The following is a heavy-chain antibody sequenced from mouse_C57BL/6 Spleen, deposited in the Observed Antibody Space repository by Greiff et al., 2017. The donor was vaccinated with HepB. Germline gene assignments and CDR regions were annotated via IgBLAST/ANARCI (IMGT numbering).Heavy chain of an antibody. V-gene: IGHV1-55*01. D-gene: IGHD1-1*01. CDR3: AREGDYYGSRARDY. J-gene: IGHJ2*01. CDR1: GYTFTSYW. CDR2: IYPGSGST. Sequence: VQLQQPGAELVKPGASVKMSCKASGYTFTSYWITWVKQRPGQGLEWIGDIYPGSGSTNYNEKFKSKATLTVDTSSSTAYMQLSSLTSEDSAVYYCAREGDYYGSRARDYWGQGTTLTVSS.